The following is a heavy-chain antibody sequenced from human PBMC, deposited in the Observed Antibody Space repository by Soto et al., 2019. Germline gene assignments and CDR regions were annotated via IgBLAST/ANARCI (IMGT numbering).Heavy chain of an antibody. J-gene: IGHJ5*02. CDR1: GGSISSGGSS. Sequence: PSXTPSLTCAVSGGSISSGGSSWSWIRQPPGKGLEWIGYIYHSGSTYYNPSLKSRVTISVDRSKNQFSLKLSSVTAADTAVYYCARVPGPWGQGTLVTVSS. CDR2: IYHSGST. D-gene: IGHD7-27*01. V-gene: IGHV4-30-2*01. CDR3: ARVPGP.